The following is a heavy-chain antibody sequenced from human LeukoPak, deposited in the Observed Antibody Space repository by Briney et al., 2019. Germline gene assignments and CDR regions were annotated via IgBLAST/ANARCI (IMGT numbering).Heavy chain of an antibody. CDR3: ARDSGSYYFDY. CDR2: INPSGGST. Sequence: ASGKLSFKSSVYTFTSYYIHWVRQAPGQGLEWMGIINPSGGSTSYAQKFQGRVTMTRDTSTSTVYMELSSLRSEDTAVYYCARDSGSYYFDYWGQGTLVTVSS. CDR1: VYTFTSYY. J-gene: IGHJ4*02. D-gene: IGHD1-26*01. V-gene: IGHV1-46*01.